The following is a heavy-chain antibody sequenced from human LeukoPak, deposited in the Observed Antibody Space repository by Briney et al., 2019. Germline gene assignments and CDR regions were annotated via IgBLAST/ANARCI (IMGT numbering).Heavy chain of an antibody. CDR3: ARVGETGENAFDI. CDR1: GYTFTGYY. Sequence: ASVKVSCTASGYTFTGYYMHWVRQAPGQGLEWMGWINPNSGGTNYAQKFQGMVTMTRDTSLSTAYMELSRLRSDDTAVYYCARVGETGENAFDIWGQGTMVTVSS. J-gene: IGHJ3*02. CDR2: INPNSGGT. V-gene: IGHV1-2*02. D-gene: IGHD7-27*01.